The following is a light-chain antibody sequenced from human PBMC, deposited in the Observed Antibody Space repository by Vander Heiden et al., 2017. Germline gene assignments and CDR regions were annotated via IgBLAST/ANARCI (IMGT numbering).Light chain of an antibody. Sequence: DIVMTPSPDSLAVSLGERATINCKSSQSVLYSSNNKNYLAWYQQKPGQPPKLLIYWASTRESGVPDRFSGSGSGTDFTLTISSLQAEDVAVYYCQQYYSTPLTFGPGTKVDIK. CDR2: WAS. CDR3: QQYYSTPLT. J-gene: IGKJ3*01. V-gene: IGKV4-1*01. CDR1: QSVLYSSNNKNY.